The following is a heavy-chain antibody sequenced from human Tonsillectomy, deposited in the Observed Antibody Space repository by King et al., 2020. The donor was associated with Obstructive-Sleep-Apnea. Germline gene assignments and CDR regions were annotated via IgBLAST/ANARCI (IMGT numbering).Heavy chain of an antibody. J-gene: IGHJ4*02. CDR2: ISYDGNKK. CDR1: GFTFSTYG. Sequence: QLVQSGGGVVQPGTSLRISCAASGFTFSTYGMHWVRQAPGKGLEWVALISYDGNKKNYADSLKGRFTISRDNSKNTLYLQMNSLRAEDTAMYYCAKDLVAYSYGYGDFDYWGQGTLVTVSS. V-gene: IGHV3-30*18. CDR3: AKDLVAYSYGYGDFDY. D-gene: IGHD5-18*01.